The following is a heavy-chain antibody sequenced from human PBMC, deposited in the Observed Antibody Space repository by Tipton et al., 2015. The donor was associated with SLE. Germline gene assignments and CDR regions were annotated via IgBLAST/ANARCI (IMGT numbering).Heavy chain of an antibody. CDR2: IYYSGST. CDR3: ATRMESGDLVYFDY. V-gene: IGHV4-39*01. Sequence: TLSLTCTVSGDSISSSSYYWGWIRQPPGKGLEWIGSIYYSGSTYYNPSLKSRVTISVDTSKNQFSLKLSSVTATDTAVYYCATRMESGDLVYFDYWGQGTLVTVSS. D-gene: IGHD2-21*02. CDR1: GDSISSSSYY. J-gene: IGHJ4*02.